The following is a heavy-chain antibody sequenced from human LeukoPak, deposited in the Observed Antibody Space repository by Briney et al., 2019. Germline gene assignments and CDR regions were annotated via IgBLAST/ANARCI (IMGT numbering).Heavy chain of an antibody. CDR3: ARISMCPGDVWKIDRRCYFDN. D-gene: IGHD3-3*01. Sequence: NPSETLSLTCTVSGCPISSSSHGWDWIRQPLGKRRWMIASIYFSEYTHYNFSLQSRVNLLVDTSKNHFSLNLTSVTAADTALYYFARISMCPGDVWKIDRRCYFDNWGQGTLVTVSS. CDR2: IYFSEYT. J-gene: IGHJ4*02. CDR1: GCPISSSSHG. V-gene: IGHV4-39*02.